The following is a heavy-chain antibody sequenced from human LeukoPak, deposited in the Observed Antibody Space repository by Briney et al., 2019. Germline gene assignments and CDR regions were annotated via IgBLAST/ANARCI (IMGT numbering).Heavy chain of an antibody. D-gene: IGHD3-22*01. Sequence: KASETLSLTCGVSGGSISGTNWWSWVRQPPGQGLEWIGYISYSGSTYYNPSLKSRVAISVDTSKNQFSLKLSSVTAADTAVYYCARVYDSSAYYGYYFDYWGQGTLVTVSS. CDR3: ARVYDSSAYYGYYFDY. J-gene: IGHJ4*02. CDR1: GGSISGTNW. V-gene: IGHV4-30-4*01. CDR2: ISYSGST.